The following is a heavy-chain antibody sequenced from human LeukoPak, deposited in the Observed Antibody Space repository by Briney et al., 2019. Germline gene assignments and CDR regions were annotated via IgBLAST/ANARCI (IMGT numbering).Heavy chain of an antibody. V-gene: IGHV3-15*01. J-gene: IGHJ4*02. CDR3: TTDDRGYSYAPRY. Sequence: AGSLRLSCAGSGFTFSNAWMSRVRQAQGKGLEWVVRIKSEPDGCTTDYAAPVKVKFTISRDDSKNKLYLQMNSLRAEDTALYYCTTDDRGYSYAPRYWGQGTLVTVSS. CDR2: IKSEPDGCTT. CDR1: GFTFSNAW. D-gene: IGHD5-18*01.